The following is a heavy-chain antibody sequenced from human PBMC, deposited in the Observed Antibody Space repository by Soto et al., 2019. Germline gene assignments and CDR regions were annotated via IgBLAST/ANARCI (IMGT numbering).Heavy chain of an antibody. J-gene: IGHJ4*02. D-gene: IGHD1-1*01. CDR2: IYYSGST. Sequence: PSETLSLTCTVSGGSVSSGSYYWSWIRQAPGKGLEWIGYIYYSGSTNYNPSLKSRVTISVDTSKNQFSLKLSSVTAADTAVYYCARDHGDVYNFPGFDYWGQGTLVTVSS. CDR1: GGSVSSGSYY. CDR3: ARDHGDVYNFPGFDY. V-gene: IGHV4-61*01.